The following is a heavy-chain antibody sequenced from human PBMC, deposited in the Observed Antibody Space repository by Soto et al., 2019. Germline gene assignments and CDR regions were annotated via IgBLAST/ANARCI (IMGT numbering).Heavy chain of an antibody. CDR3: ARDEGSGWYESFDD. J-gene: IGHJ5*02. CDR2: IIPILGIA. V-gene: IGHV1-69*08. D-gene: IGHD6-19*01. CDR1: GGTFSSYT. Sequence: QVQLVQSGAEVKKPGSSVKVSCKASGGTFSSYTISWVRQAPGQGLEWMGRIIPILGIANYAQKFQGRVTIPADKSTITAYMELRSLRSEDTAGYYCARDEGSGWYESFDDWGQGTLVTVSS.